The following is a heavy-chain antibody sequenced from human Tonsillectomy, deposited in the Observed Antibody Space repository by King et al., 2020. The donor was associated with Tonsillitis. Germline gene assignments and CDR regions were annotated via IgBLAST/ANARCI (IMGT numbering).Heavy chain of an antibody. Sequence: VQLVESGGGLVQPGGSLKLSCAASRLTFSGSAMHWVRQASGKGLEWVGRIRSKANSFATAYAASVKGRFTISRDDSKNTVYLQMNRLKTEDTAVYYCTKVSAPEYGDYGDYWGQGTLVTVCS. CDR3: TKVSAPEYGDYGDY. CDR2: IRSKANSFAT. J-gene: IGHJ4*02. V-gene: IGHV3-73*02. D-gene: IGHD4-17*01. CDR1: RLTFSGSA.